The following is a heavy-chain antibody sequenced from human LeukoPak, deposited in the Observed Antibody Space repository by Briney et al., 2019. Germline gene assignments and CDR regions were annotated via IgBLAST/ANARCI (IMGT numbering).Heavy chain of an antibody. Sequence: GASVKVSCKASGYTFTSYGISWVRQAPGQGLEWMGWISAYNGNTNYAQKLQGRVTMTTDTSTSTAYMELRSLRSDDTAVYYCARDPHDILTGYPYFDYWGQGTLVTVSS. CDR1: GYTFTSYG. CDR3: ARDPHDILTGYPYFDY. V-gene: IGHV1-18*01. CDR2: ISAYNGNT. D-gene: IGHD3-9*01. J-gene: IGHJ4*02.